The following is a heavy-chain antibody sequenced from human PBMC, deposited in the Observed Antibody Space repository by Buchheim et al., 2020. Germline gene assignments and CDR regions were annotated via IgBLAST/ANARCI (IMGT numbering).Heavy chain of an antibody. Sequence: EVQLLESGGGLVQPGGSLRLSCAASGFTFSSYAMSWVRQAPGKGLEWVSAISGSGGSTYYADSLKGRFTISRDNSKNTLYLQMNSLRAEDTAVYYCAKDWEDSVVVPAAKKYYYYYMDVWGKGTT. CDR1: GFTFSSYA. V-gene: IGHV3-23*01. CDR2: ISGSGGST. CDR3: AKDWEDSVVVPAAKKYYYYYMDV. J-gene: IGHJ6*03. D-gene: IGHD2-2*01.